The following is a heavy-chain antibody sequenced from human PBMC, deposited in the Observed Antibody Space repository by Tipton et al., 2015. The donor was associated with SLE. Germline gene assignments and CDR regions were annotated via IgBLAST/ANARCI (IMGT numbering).Heavy chain of an antibody. CDR1: GGSFNGYF. V-gene: IGHV4-34*12. CDR2: IIHSGVT. Sequence: GLVKPSQTLSLSCAVSGGSFNGYFWTWIRQPPGKGLEWIAEIIHSGVTNYNPSLRSRVNLSVDMSKSQVSLKLSSVTAADTAVYYCARVAPAEVFAYWGQGTLVTVSS. D-gene: IGHD2-2*01. J-gene: IGHJ4*02. CDR3: ARVAPAEVFAY.